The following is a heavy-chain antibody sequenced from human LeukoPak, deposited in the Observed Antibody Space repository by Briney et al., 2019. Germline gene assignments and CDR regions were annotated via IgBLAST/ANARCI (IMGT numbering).Heavy chain of an antibody. D-gene: IGHD3-10*01. V-gene: IGHV1-18*01. J-gene: IGHJ5*02. CDR2: ISAYNGNT. Sequence: ASVKVSCKASGYTFTSYGISWVRQAPGQRLEWMGWISAYNGNTNYAQKLQGRVTMTTDTSTSTAYMELRSLRSDDTAVYYCARDITMVRGVPNWFDPWGQGTLVTVSS. CDR1: GYTFTSYG. CDR3: ARDITMVRGVPNWFDP.